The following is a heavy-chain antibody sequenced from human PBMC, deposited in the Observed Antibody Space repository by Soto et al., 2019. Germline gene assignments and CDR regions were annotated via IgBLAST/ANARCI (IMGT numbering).Heavy chain of an antibody. D-gene: IGHD6-19*01. Sequence: PGGSLRLSCAASGFTFSDYYMSWIRQAPGKGLEWVALIWYDGSKKYYADSVEGRFTISRDNSKNTLYLQLNSLRAEDTAVYYCARGGYNGWSLDYWSQGTLVTVSS. CDR1: GFTFSDYY. V-gene: IGHV3-33*08. CDR3: ARGGYNGWSLDY. J-gene: IGHJ4*02. CDR2: IWYDGSKK.